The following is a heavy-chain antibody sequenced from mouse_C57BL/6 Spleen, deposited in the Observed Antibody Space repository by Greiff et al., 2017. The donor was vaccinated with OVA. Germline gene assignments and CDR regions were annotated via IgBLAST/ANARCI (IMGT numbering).Heavy chain of an antibody. V-gene: IGHV2-2*01. J-gene: IGHJ4*01. CDR2: IWRGGST. CDR1: GFSLTSYG. D-gene: IGHD1-1*01. CDR3: ARTGYYASYAMDY. Sequence: QVQLKESGPGLVQPSQSLSITCTVSGFSLTSYGVHWVRQSPGKGLEWLGVIWRGGSTDYNAAFISRLSISKDNSKSQVFFKMNSLHADDTAIYYCARTGYYASYAMDYWGQGTSVTVSS.